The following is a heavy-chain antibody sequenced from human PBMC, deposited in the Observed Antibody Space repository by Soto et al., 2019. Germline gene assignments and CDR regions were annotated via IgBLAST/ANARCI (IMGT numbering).Heavy chain of an antibody. Sequence: GGSLRLSCAASGFTFRSYAISWVRQAPGKGLEWVAVISDDGSSKYYADSVKGRFTISRDNSKNTLYLQMNSLRAEDTAVYYCAGGGYLTGYYGMDVWGQGTTVTVSS. CDR2: ISDDGSSK. D-gene: IGHD5-12*01. V-gene: IGHV3-30*03. J-gene: IGHJ6*02. CDR1: GFTFRSYA. CDR3: AGGGYLTGYYGMDV.